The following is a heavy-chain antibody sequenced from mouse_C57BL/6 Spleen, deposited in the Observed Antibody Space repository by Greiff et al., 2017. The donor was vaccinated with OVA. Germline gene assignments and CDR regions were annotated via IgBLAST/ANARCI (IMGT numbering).Heavy chain of an antibody. CDR3: ARRGIGYYFDY. V-gene: IGHV1-61*01. J-gene: IGHJ2*01. CDR1: GYTFTSYW. CDR2: IYPSDSET. Sequence: QVQLQQPGAELVRPGSSVKLSCKASGYTFTSYWRDWVKQRPGQGLEWIGNIYPSDSETHYNQKFKDKATLTVDKSSSTAYMQLSSLTSEDSAVYYCARRGIGYYFDYWGQGTTLTVSS.